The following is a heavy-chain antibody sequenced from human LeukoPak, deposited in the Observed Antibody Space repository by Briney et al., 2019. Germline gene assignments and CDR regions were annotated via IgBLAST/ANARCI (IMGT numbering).Heavy chain of an antibody. D-gene: IGHD2-2*02. CDR3: ARGAYTESDDAFDI. J-gene: IGHJ3*02. V-gene: IGHV4-38-2*02. Sequence: SETLSLTCTVSGYSISSGYYWGWIRQPPGKRLEWVGSIHSSGNTYYNPTLKSRVTISVDTSKNQFSLNLTSVTAADAAVYYCARGAYTESDDAFDIWGQGTMVTVSS. CDR1: GYSISSGYY. CDR2: IHSSGNT.